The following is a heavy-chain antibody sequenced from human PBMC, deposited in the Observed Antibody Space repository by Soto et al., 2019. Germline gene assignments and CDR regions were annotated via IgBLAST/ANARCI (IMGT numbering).Heavy chain of an antibody. Sequence: SVKVSCKASGGTFSSYAISWVRQAPGQGLEWMGGIIPIFGTANYAQKFQGRVTITADESTSTAYMELSSLRSEDTAVYYCARARTRTTSTPYGMDVWGQGTTVTVS. J-gene: IGHJ6*02. CDR1: GGTFSSYA. V-gene: IGHV1-69*13. CDR3: ARARTRTTSTPYGMDV. D-gene: IGHD1-7*01. CDR2: IIPIFGTA.